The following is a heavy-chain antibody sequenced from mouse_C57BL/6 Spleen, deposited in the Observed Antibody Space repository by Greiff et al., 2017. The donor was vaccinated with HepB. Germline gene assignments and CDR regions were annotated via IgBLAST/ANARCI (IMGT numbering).Heavy chain of an antibody. CDR1: GYSITSGYY. V-gene: IGHV3-6*01. J-gene: IGHJ2*01. D-gene: IGHD2-1*01. CDR2: ISYDGSN. Sequence: ESGPGLVKPSQSLSLTCSVTGYSITSGYYWNWIRQFPGNKLEWMGYISYDGSNNYNPSLKNRISITRDTSKNQFFLKLNSVTTEDTATYYCARGYGNYRFDYWGQGTTLTVSS. CDR3: ARGYGNYRFDY.